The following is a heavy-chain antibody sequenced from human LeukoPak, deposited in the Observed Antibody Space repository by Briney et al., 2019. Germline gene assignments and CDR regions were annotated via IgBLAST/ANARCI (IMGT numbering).Heavy chain of an antibody. V-gene: IGHV1-8*03. CDR2: MNPNSGNT. CDR1: GYTFTSYD. D-gene: IGHD3-10*01. CDR3: AGEESVGHYYYMDV. Sequence: ASVKVSCKASGYTFTSYDINWVRQATGQGLEGMGWMNPNSGNTGYAQKFQGRVTITRNTSISTAYMELSSLRSEDTAVYYCAGEESVGHYYYMDVWGKGTTVTVSS. J-gene: IGHJ6*03.